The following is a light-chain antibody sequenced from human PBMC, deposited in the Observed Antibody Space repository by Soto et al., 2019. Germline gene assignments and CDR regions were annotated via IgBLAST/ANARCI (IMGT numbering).Light chain of an antibody. CDR3: QQSYSTPPT. CDR1: QSISSY. Sequence: DIQMTQSPSSLSASLGDRVTITCRASQSISSYLNWYQQKPGKAPKLLIYAESSLQSGVPSRFSGSGSGTDFTLTISSLQTEDFATYYCQQSYSTPPTFGKGTKVDIK. V-gene: IGKV1-39*01. CDR2: AES. J-gene: IGKJ1*01.